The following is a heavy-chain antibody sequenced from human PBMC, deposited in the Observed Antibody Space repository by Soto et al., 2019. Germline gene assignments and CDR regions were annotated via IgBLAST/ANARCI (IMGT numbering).Heavy chain of an antibody. J-gene: IGHJ6*01. Sequence: EVQLVESGGGLVQPGGSLRLSCAASGFTLSSYDIHWVRQATGEGLAWVSGIGSGGDTHYADSVKGRFIISREDGKNSLYLQMNHLRVGDPAVYYFNRKTPPTGMEVWGQGATVTVSS. D-gene: IGHD3-9*01. CDR3: NRKTPPTGMEV. CDR1: GFTLSSYD. V-gene: IGHV3-13*01. CDR2: IGSGGDT.